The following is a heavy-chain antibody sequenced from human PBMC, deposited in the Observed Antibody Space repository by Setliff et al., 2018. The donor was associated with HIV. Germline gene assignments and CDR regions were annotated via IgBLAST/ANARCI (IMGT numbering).Heavy chain of an antibody. J-gene: IGHJ4*02. CDR1: GFAFSDYD. D-gene: IGHD5-12*01. Sequence: GGSLRLSCATSGFAFSDYDFHWVRQVTGEGLEWVSAIGGSTGSTYYADSVKGRFTISRDNSKNTMYLQMNTLRVEDTAVYYCARDPPGSGFHLDYWGQGTPVTVSS. CDR3: ARDPPGSGFHLDY. CDR2: IGGSTGST. V-gene: IGHV3-23*01.